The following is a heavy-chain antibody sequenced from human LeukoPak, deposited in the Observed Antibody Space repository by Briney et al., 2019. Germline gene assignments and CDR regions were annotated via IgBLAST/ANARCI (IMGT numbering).Heavy chain of an antibody. CDR2: ISAYNGNT. Sequence: ASVKVSCKASGYTFTSYGISWVRQAPGQGLEWMGWISAYNGNTNYAQKLQGRVTMTTNTSTSTAYMELRSLRSDDTAVYYCATLRGGLYDFWSGYSLYSMDVWGQGTTVTVSS. J-gene: IGHJ6*02. D-gene: IGHD3-3*01. V-gene: IGHV1-18*01. CDR1: GYTFTSYG. CDR3: ATLRGGLYDFWSGYSLYSMDV.